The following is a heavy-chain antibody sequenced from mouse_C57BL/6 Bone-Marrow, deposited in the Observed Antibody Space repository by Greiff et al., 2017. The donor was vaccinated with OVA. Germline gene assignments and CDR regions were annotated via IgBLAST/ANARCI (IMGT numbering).Heavy chain of an antibody. Sequence: QVQLQQPGAELVKPGASVKLSCKASGYTFTSYWMHWVKQRPGRGLEWIGRIDPNSGGTKYTEKFKSKATLTVDKPSSTAYMQLSSLTTEDSAVYYCVRHPYDYDGHYYAMDYWGQGTSVTVSS. CDR3: VRHPYDYDGHYYAMDY. V-gene: IGHV1-72*01. D-gene: IGHD2-4*01. CDR1: GYTFTSYW. J-gene: IGHJ4*01. CDR2: IDPNSGGT.